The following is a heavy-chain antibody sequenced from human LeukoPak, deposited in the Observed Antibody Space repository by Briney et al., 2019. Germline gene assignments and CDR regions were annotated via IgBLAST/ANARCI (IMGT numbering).Heavy chain of an antibody. D-gene: IGHD3-10*01. CDR1: GGSISSSSYY. CDR2: IYYSGST. J-gene: IGHJ5*02. Sequence: PSETLSLTCTVSGGSISSSSYYWGWIRQPPGKGLEWIGSIYYSGSTYYNPSLKSRVTISVDTSKNQFSLKLSSVTAADTAVYYCARVLYMRFDPWGQGTLVTVSS. CDR3: ARVLYMRFDP. V-gene: IGHV4-39*07.